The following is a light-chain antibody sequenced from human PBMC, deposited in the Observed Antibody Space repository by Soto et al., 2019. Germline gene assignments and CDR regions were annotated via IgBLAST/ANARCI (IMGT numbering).Light chain of an antibody. CDR1: SSNIGAGYD. CDR2: GNS. J-gene: IGLJ2*01. CDR3: QSYDSSLSLGGVI. Sequence: QSVLTQPPSVSGAPGQRVTISCTGSSSNIGAGYDVHWYQQLPGTAPKLLIYGNSNRPSGVPDRVAGCRSGTSASLAITGLQAEVEADYYCQSYDSSLSLGGVIFGGGTKLTVL. V-gene: IGLV1-40*01.